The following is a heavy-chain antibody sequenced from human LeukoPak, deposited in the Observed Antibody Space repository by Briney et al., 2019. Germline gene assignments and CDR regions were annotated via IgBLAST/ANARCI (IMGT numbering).Heavy chain of an antibody. Sequence: GGSLRLSCAGSGFSFNYYDMNWVRQAPGKGLEWVSSISPKSDFIYYSDSVRGRFTISRDNAENSLYLQMNSLRAEDTAVYYCARADCSSSTCYLRRSWFDPWGQGTLITVSS. J-gene: IGHJ5*02. CDR1: GFSFNYYD. D-gene: IGHD2-2*01. V-gene: IGHV3-21*01. CDR2: ISPKSDFI. CDR3: ARADCSSSTCYLRRSWFDP.